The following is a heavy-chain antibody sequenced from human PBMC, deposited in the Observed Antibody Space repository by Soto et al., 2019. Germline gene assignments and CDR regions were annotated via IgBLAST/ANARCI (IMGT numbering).Heavy chain of an antibody. CDR2: ISYDGSNK. V-gene: IGHV3-30-3*01. CDR3: AKDSPYYDILTGPSYYFDY. J-gene: IGHJ4*02. CDR1: GFTFSSYA. Sequence: GGSLRLSCAASGFTFSSYAMHWVRQAPGKGLEWVAVISYDGSNKYYADSVKGRFTISRDNSKNTLYLQMNSLRAEDTAVYYCAKDSPYYDILTGPSYYFDYWGQGTLVTV. D-gene: IGHD3-9*01.